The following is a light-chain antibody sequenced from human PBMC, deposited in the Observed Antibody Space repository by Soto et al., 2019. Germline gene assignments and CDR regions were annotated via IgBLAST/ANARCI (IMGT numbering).Light chain of an antibody. CDR1: SSDVGAYDY. Sequence: QSVLTQPPSASGSPGQSVTISCTGTSSDVGAYDYVSWYQQHPGKAPKLMIYEINKRPSGVPDRFSGSKSGNTASLTVSGLQAEDEADYYCSSFACSNNFPYLFGVGAQLPYL. V-gene: IGLV2-8*01. CDR3: SSFACSNNFPYL. J-gene: IGLJ7*01. CDR2: EIN.